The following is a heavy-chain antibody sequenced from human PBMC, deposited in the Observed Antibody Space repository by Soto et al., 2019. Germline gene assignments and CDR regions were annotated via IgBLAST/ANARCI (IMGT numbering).Heavy chain of an antibody. Sequence: SVKVSCKTSVFMFTSSAVQWVRQARGQRLEWIGWLVVGSGNTHYAQHFQERVTLTRDMSTGTAYMELSSLRSEDTAVYYCAAVPVLRFLKWLPAHFDYWGQGTLVTVSS. CDR3: AAVPVLRFLKWLPAHFDY. J-gene: IGHJ4*02. CDR1: VFMFTSSA. V-gene: IGHV1-58*01. D-gene: IGHD3-3*01. CDR2: LVVGSGNT.